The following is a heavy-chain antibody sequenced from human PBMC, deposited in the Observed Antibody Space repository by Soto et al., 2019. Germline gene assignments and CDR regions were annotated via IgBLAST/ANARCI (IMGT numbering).Heavy chain of an antibody. J-gene: IGHJ3*02. Sequence: SGPTLVNPTQTLTLTCTFSGFSVTTTGMCVSWIRQPPGKALVWLALIDCNDNKFYTTSLRTSLTISKVTSKNQVVLTMANRDPVDTATYYCAHKLRITAGGTGALDTWCQGTMVTVSS. CDR2: IDCNDNK. V-gene: IGHV2-70*12. CDR3: AHKLRITAGGTGALDT. CDR1: GFSVTTTGMC. D-gene: IGHD6-13*01.